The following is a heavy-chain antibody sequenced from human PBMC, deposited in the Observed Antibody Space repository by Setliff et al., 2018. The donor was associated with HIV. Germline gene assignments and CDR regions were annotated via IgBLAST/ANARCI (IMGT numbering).Heavy chain of an antibody. CDR2: IYPGDAKY. V-gene: IGHV5-51*01. D-gene: IGHD3-3*01. CDR3: ARSLSDLRTVFDI. Sequence: GESLKISCKGSGYSFTNYWIGWVRQMPGKGLEWMGIIYPGDAKYRKSPSFQGQVTISVDKSISTAYLQWRSLKASDTAMYYCARSLSDLRTVFDIWGQGTMVTVSS. J-gene: IGHJ3*02. CDR1: GYSFTNYW.